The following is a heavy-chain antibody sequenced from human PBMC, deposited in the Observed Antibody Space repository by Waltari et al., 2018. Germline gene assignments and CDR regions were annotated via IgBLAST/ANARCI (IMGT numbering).Heavy chain of an antibody. D-gene: IGHD3-16*01. Sequence: QVQLVQSGAEVKKPGSSVKVSCKASGGNFGRYAIVWVRQAPGEGVEWMGGIIPIFGTAPNYAQKFQGRLTVTADESTTTVYMDLSSLRSDDTAVYFCARRELGGAFDPWGQGTLVTVSS. J-gene: IGHJ5*02. CDR2: IIPIFGTAP. CDR1: GGNFGRYA. CDR3: ARRELGGAFDP. V-gene: IGHV1-69*12.